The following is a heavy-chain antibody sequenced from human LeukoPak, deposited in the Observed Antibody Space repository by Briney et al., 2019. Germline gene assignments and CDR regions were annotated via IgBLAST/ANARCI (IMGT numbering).Heavy chain of an antibody. V-gene: IGHV4-59*01. CDR1: GGSISSYY. J-gene: IGHJ3*02. CDR2: IYYSGST. Sequence: PSETLSLTCTVSGGSISSYYWSWIRQPPGKGLEWIGYIYYSGSTNYNPSLKSRVTISVDTSKNQFSLKLSSVTAADTAVYYCAKAYYYDSSGPDAFDIWGQGTMVTVSS. CDR3: AKAYYYDSSGPDAFDI. D-gene: IGHD3-22*01.